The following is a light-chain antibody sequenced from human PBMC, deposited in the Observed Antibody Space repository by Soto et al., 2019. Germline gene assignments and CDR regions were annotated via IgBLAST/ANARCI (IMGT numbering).Light chain of an antibody. J-gene: IGKJ1*01. CDR2: GAS. Sequence: EIVLTQSPGTLSFSPGERATLSCRARQSVSSSYLAWYQQKPGAAPRLLIYGASSRATGIPERFSGSGSGTDFTLTISRLEPEDFAVYYCQNYGNSPWTFGQGTQVDIK. CDR3: QNYGNSPWT. CDR1: QSVSSSY. V-gene: IGKV3-20*01.